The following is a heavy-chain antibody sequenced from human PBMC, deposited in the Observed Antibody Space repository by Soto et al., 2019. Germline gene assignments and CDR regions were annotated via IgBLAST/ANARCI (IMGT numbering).Heavy chain of an antibody. V-gene: IGHV3-30*18. CDR2: ISYDGSNK. D-gene: IGHD6-6*01. CDR1: GFTFSSYG. CDR3: AKDGLAARLPYYYYGMDV. Sequence: PGGSLRLSCAASGFTFSSYGMHWVRQAPGKGLEWVAVISYDGSNKYYADSVKGRFTISRDNSKNTLYLQMNSLRAEDTAVYYCAKDGLAARLPYYYYGMDVWGQGTTVTVSS. J-gene: IGHJ6*02.